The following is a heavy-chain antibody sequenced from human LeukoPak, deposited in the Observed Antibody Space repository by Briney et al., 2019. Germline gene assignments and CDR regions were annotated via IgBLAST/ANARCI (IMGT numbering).Heavy chain of an antibody. V-gene: IGHV4-34*01. D-gene: IGHD3-3*02. CDR3: ARVLADQRRSFWFDP. CDR2: INHSGST. CDR1: GGSINTYY. Sequence: SETLSLTCTVSGGSINTYYWSWIRQPPGKGLEWIGEINHSGSTDYNPSLKSRVTISVDTSKNQFSLKLSSVTAADTAVYYCARVLADQRRSFWFDPWGQGTLVTVSS. J-gene: IGHJ5*02.